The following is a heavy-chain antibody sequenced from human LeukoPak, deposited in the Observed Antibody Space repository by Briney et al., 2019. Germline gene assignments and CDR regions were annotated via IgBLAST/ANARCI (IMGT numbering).Heavy chain of an antibody. D-gene: IGHD3-16*01. J-gene: IGHJ4*02. V-gene: IGHV3-11*06. CDR1: GFTFGDYY. CDR3: AKDRVGYFDY. Sequence: GGSLRLSCAASGFTFGDYYMSWVRQAPGKGLEWVSYISGSSDSTNYADSVKGRFTISRDNAKNSLYLQMNSLRAEDTAVYYCAKDRVGYFDYWGQGTLVTVSS. CDR2: ISGSSDST.